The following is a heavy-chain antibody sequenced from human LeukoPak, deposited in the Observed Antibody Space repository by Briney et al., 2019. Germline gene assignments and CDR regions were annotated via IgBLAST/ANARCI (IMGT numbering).Heavy chain of an antibody. Sequence: GGSLRLSCAASGFTFSSYSMNWVRQATGKGLEWVSYISSSSSTIYYADSVKGRFTISRDNAKNSLYLQMNSLRAEDTAVYYCARDHCSSTSCYFVSDYWGQGTLVTVSS. CDR2: ISSSSSTI. CDR1: GFTFSSYS. J-gene: IGHJ4*02. V-gene: IGHV3-48*01. CDR3: ARDHCSSTSCYFVSDY. D-gene: IGHD2-2*01.